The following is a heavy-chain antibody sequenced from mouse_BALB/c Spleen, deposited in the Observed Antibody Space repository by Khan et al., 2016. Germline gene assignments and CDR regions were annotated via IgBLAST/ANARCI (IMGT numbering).Heavy chain of an antibody. Sequence: VQLQQSGAELVRPGASVKLSCTVSGFNIKDTFMYWVKQRPEQGLEWIGMIDTANGNIKHDPKFQGKAAIPADTYSNAAYLHLSGLPSEDTSVYYCARSGGYDLYYFDYWGQGTTLTVSS. V-gene: IGHV14-3*02. CDR3: ARSGGYDLYYFDY. CDR1: GFNIKDTF. CDR2: IDTANGNI. J-gene: IGHJ2*01. D-gene: IGHD2-2*01.